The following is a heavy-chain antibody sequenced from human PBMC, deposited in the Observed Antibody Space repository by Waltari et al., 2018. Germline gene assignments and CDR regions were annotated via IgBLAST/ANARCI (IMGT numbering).Heavy chain of an antibody. V-gene: IGHV3-23*01. CDR1: GFTFRDYA. J-gene: IGHJ4*02. D-gene: IGHD2-21*01. CDR2: IGSSGAAT. CDR3: AKRGAPGELWFFDY. Sequence: EVQLLESGGGLVQPGGSLRLHCAVPGFTFRDYAMTWVRQAPGKGLEWVALIGSSGAATYYADSVKGRFSISRDNSRNTLYLQMNSLRAEDTAMYYCAKRGAPGELWFFDYWGQGNLVTVSS.